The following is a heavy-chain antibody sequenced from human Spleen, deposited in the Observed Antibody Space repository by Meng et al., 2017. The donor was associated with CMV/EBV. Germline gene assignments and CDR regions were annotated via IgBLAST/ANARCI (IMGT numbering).Heavy chain of an antibody. CDR3: AKGMFGGVSASKSFGY. J-gene: IGHJ4*02. CDR1: GFTFSSYA. CDR2: ISGSGGYI. V-gene: IGHV3-23*01. D-gene: IGHD3-16*01. Sequence: GESLKISCGASGFTFSSYAMSWVRQAPGKGLEWVSGISGSGGYIYYADSVKDRFSISRDNSKKTLYVQMNSLRAEDTAVYYCAKGMFGGVSASKSFGYWGQGTLVTVSS.